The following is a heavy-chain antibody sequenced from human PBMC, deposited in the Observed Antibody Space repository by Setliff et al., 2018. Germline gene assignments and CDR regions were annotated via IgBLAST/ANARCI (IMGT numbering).Heavy chain of an antibody. D-gene: IGHD1-26*01. Sequence: ASVKVSCKASGYTFTSYGISWVRQAPGQGLEWMGWISAYNGNTNYAQKLQGRVTMTTDTSTSTVYMELRSLGSDDTAVYYCARDREGIIVGVPSVWGQGTLVTVSS. CDR1: GYTFTSYG. CDR2: ISAYNGNT. J-gene: IGHJ4*02. V-gene: IGHV1-18*01. CDR3: ARDREGIIVGVPSV.